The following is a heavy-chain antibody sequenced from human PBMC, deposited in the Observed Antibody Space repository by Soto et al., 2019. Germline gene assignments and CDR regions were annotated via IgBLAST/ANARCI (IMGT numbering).Heavy chain of an antibody. CDR1: GFTFSNYW. CDR2: IHSDGSST. Sequence: EVQLVESGGGLVQPGGCLRLSCAASGFTFSNYWMHWVRQAPGKGLVWVSRIHSDGSSTFYADSVKGRFTISRDNAKKMVYLQMNSLRAEDTAVYYCARDNWNTVWGQGTMVTVSS. V-gene: IGHV3-74*01. J-gene: IGHJ3*01. D-gene: IGHD1-20*01. CDR3: ARDNWNTV.